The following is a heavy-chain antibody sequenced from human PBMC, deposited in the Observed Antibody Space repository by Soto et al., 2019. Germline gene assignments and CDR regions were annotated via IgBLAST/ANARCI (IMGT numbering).Heavy chain of an antibody. J-gene: IGHJ6*02. CDR1: GYTFTSYD. CDR3: ARSRWNSSWYLYYYYYGMDV. Sequence: QVQLVQSGAEVKKPGASVKVSCKASGYTFTSYDINWVRQATGQGLEWMGWTNPNSGNTGYAQKIQGRGTMTRNTSISTAYMELSSLRSEDTAVYYCARSRWNSSWYLYYYYYGMDVWGQGTTVTVSS. V-gene: IGHV1-8*01. D-gene: IGHD6-13*01. CDR2: TNPNSGNT.